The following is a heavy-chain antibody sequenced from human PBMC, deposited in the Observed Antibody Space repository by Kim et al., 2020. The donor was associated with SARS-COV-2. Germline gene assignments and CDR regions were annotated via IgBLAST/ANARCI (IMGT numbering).Heavy chain of an antibody. D-gene: IGHD1-1*01. CDR3: ARDGTTRNGGYYFDF. J-gene: IGHJ4*02. Sequence: PTCQGRVTITRDTSARTAYMELSSLRSEDTAVYYCARDGTTRNGGYYFDFWGQGALITVSS. V-gene: IGHV1-3*01.